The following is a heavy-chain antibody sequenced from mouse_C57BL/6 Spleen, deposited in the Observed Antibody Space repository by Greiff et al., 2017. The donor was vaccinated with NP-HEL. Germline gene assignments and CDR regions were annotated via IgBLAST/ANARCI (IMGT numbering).Heavy chain of an antibody. CDR3: ARDFRFDY. V-gene: IGHV1-42*01. CDR2: INPSTGGT. J-gene: IGHJ2*01. CDR1: GYSFTGYY. Sequence: VQLKQSGPELVKPGASVKISCKASGYSFTGYYMNWVKQSPEKSLEWIGEINPSTGGTTYNQKFKAKATLTVDKSSSTAYMQLKSLTSEDSAVYYCARDFRFDYWGQGTTLTVSS.